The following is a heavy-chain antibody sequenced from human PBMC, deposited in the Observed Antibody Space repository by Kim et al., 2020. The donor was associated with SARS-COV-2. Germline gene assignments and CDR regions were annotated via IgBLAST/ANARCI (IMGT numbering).Heavy chain of an antibody. CDR3: ARARYYYGSGSYSLFDY. J-gene: IGHJ4*02. CDR1: GGSFSGYY. CDR2: INHSGST. Sequence: SETLSLTCAVYGGSFSGYYWSWIRQPPGKGLEWIGEINHSGSTNYNPSLKSRVTISVDTSKNQFSLKLSSVTAADTAVYYCARARYYYGSGSYSLFDYWGQGTLVTVSS. V-gene: IGHV4-34*01. D-gene: IGHD3-10*01.